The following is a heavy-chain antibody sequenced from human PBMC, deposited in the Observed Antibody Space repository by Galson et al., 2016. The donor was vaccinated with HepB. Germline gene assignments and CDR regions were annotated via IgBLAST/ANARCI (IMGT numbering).Heavy chain of an antibody. CDR3: ASYGSRRRMDV. CDR2: IYYSGST. V-gene: IGHV4-39*01. CDR1: GGSVSDPIYY. Sequence: SETLSLTCTVSGGSVSDPIYYWGWIRQSPGKGLEWIATIYYSGSTYYNPSLKSRVIISVDTSKNQFSLKLSSVTAADTAVYSCASYGSRRRMDVWGQGTTVTVSS. J-gene: IGHJ6*02. D-gene: IGHD3-10*01.